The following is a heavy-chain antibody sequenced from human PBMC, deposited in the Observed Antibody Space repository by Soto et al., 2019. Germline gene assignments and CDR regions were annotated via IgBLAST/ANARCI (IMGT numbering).Heavy chain of an antibody. J-gene: IGHJ5*02. CDR3: ARGSYSSGYYSGS. Sequence: KPSETLSLTCTVSGGSISSGDYYWSWIRQPPGKGLEWIGYIYYSGSTYYNPSLKSRVTISVDTSKNQFSLKLSSVTAADTAVYYCARGSYSSGYYSGSWGQGTLVTVSS. CDR1: GGSISSGDYY. CDR2: IYYSGST. D-gene: IGHD3-22*01. V-gene: IGHV4-30-4*01.